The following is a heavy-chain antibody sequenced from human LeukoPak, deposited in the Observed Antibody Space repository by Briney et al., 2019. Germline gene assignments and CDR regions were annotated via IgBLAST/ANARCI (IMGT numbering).Heavy chain of an antibody. CDR3: AISIAAAGTGLSFYDY. CDR1: GYTFTGYY. Sequence: ASVKVSCKASGYTFTGYYMHWVRQAPGQGLEWMGWINPNSGGTNYAQKFQGWVTMTRDTSISTAYMELSRLRSDDTAVYYCAISIAAAGTGLSFYDYWGQETLVTVSS. V-gene: IGHV1-2*04. J-gene: IGHJ4*02. D-gene: IGHD6-13*01. CDR2: INPNSGGT.